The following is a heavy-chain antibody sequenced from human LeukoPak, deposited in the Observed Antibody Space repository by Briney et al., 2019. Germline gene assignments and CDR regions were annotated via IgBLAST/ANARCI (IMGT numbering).Heavy chain of an antibody. Sequence: ASVKVSCKVSGYTLTELYMHWVPQAPGKGFEWMGGFDPEDGQTIYAQKIEGRVTMTEDTSTDTAYMELSSLRSEDTAVYYCATDLPAVAGTSNWGQGTLVTVSS. CDR1: GYTLTELY. CDR3: ATDLPAVAGTSN. V-gene: IGHV1-24*01. CDR2: FDPEDGQT. J-gene: IGHJ4*02. D-gene: IGHD6-19*01.